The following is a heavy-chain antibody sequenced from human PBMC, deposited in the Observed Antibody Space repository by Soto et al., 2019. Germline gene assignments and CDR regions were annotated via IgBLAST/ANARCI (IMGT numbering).Heavy chain of an antibody. CDR3: ARLQVSSTSLEIYYYYYYGMDV. J-gene: IGHJ6*02. Sequence: QVQLVQSGAEVKKPGSSLKISCKASGGTFSSYAISWVRQAPGQGIEWMGGIIPIPGTANYAQKFQGRVTITADESTSTAYMELSSLRSDDTAVYYCARLQVSSTSLEIYYYYYYGMDVWGQGTTVTVSS. V-gene: IGHV1-69*01. CDR1: GGTFSSYA. CDR2: IIPIPGTA. D-gene: IGHD2-2*01.